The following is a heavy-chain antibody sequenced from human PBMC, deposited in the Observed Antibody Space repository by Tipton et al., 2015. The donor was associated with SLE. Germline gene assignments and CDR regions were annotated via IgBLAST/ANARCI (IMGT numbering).Heavy chain of an antibody. CDR3: ARAPIAAPTGYYYGMDV. CDR2: IYYSGST. D-gene: IGHD6-13*01. V-gene: IGHV4-59*01. J-gene: IGHJ6*02. CDR1: GGSISSYY. Sequence: TLSLTCTVSGGSISSYYWSWIRQPPGKGLEWIGYIYYSGSTNYNPSLKSRVTISVDTSKNQFSLKLSSVTAADTAVYYCARAPIAAPTGYYYGMDVWGQGTPVTVSS.